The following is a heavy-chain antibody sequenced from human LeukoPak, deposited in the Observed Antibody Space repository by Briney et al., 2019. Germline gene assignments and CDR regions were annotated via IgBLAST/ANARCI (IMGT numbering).Heavy chain of an antibody. CDR1: GGTFSSYA. CDR2: IIPIFGTA. V-gene: IGHV1-69*05. D-gene: IGHD3-22*01. CDR3: ARQTLEYYYDSSCYRFDY. Sequence: SVKVSCKASGGTFSSYAISWVRQAPGQGLEWMGGIIPIFGTANYAQKFQGRVTITTDESTSTAYMELSSLRSEDTAVYYCARQTLEYYYDSSCYRFDYWGQGTLVTVSS. J-gene: IGHJ4*02.